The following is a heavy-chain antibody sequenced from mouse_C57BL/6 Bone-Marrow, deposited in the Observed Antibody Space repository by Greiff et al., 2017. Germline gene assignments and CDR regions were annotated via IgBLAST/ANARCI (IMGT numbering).Heavy chain of an antibody. CDR3: AREWYYGMSTY. CDR2: ISYDGSN. J-gene: IGHJ2*01. CDR1: GYSITSGYY. V-gene: IGHV3-6*01. D-gene: IGHD1-1*01. Sequence: ESGPGLVKPSQSLSLTCSVSGYSITSGYYWNWIRQFPGNKLEWMGYISYDGSNNYNPSFKNRITITRDTSKNQFFLKLNSVTTEDTATYYCAREWYYGMSTYWGQGTTLTVSS.